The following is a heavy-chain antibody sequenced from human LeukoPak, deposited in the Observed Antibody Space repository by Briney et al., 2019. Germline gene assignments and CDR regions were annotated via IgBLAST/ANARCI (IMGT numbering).Heavy chain of an antibody. CDR3: AKSRNFGYDY. D-gene: IGHD3-10*01. Sequence: PGGSLRLSCAASGFIFSSYWMNWVRQFPGKGLEWVASIKQDGSEKYYVDSVKGRFTISRDNAKNSLYLQMNSLRADDTAVYYCAKSRNFGYDYWGQGTLVTVSS. CDR1: GFIFSSYW. V-gene: IGHV3-7*05. J-gene: IGHJ4*02. CDR2: IKQDGSEK.